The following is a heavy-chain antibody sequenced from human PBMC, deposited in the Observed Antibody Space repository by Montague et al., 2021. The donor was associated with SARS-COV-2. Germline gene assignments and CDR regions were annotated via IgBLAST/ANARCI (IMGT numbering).Heavy chain of an antibody. V-gene: IGHV6-1*01. J-gene: IGHJ5*02. CDR1: GDSVASKSAA. D-gene: IGHD2-8*01. Sequence: CAISGDSVASKSAAWNWIRQSPSRGLEWEGRTYYRSKWYNDYAVSVKSRITINPDTSKNQFSLQLNSVTPEDTAVYYCARDDPYCTNGVCYTGNWFDPWGQGTLVTVSS. CDR2: TYYRSKWYN. CDR3: ARDDPYCTNGVCYTGNWFDP.